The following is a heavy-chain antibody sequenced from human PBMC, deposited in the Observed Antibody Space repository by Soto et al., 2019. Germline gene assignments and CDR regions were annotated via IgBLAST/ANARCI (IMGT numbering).Heavy chain of an antibody. CDR2: IYYSGST. V-gene: IGHV4-59*01. CDR1: GGSISSYY. CDR3: ASYYGDYETFDY. Sequence: PSETLSLTCTVSGGSISSYYWSWIRQPPGKGLEWIGYIYYSGSTNYNPSLKGRVTISVDTSKNQFSLKLSSVTAADTAVYYCASYYGDYETFDYWGQGTLVTVSS. J-gene: IGHJ4*02. D-gene: IGHD4-17*01.